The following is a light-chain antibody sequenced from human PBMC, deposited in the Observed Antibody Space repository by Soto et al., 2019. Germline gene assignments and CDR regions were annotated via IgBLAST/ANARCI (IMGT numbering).Light chain of an antibody. J-gene: IGKJ1*01. CDR2: GAS. V-gene: IGKV3-15*01. CDR1: QSVNSN. Sequence: ETVMTQSPATLSVSPGERATLSCRASQSVNSNLAWYQQKLGQAPRVLIYGASTRATGIPDRFSGSGSGTEFTLTISSLEPEDFAVYYCQQRSNWRTFGQGTKVDIK. CDR3: QQRSNWRT.